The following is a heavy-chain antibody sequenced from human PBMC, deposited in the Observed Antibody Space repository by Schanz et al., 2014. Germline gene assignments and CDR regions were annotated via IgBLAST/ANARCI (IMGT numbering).Heavy chain of an antibody. CDR3: AKDEALYIAAAGPNHYYYYMDV. D-gene: IGHD6-13*01. CDR1: GFTFSSYS. Sequence: EVQLVESGGGLVKPGGSLRLSCAASGFTFSSYSMNWVRQAPGKGREWDSSISSSSSYTYYADSVKGRFTISRDNARISLYMQINSLRADDTAVYYSAKDEALYIAAAGPNHYYYYMDVWGQGTMVTVSS. V-gene: IGHV3-21*03. J-gene: IGHJ6*02. CDR2: ISSSSSYT.